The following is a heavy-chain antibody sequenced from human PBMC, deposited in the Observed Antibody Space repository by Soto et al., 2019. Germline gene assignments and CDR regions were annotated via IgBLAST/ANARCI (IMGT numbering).Heavy chain of an antibody. V-gene: IGHV1-69*13. D-gene: IGHD3-10*01. Sequence: ASVKVSCKASGGTFSSYAISWVRQAPGQGLEWMGGIIPISGTANYAQKFQGRVTITADESTSTAYMELSSLRSEDTAVYYCAASRGSGSYFPIDIWGQGTMVTVSS. CDR3: AASRGSGSYFPIDI. CDR1: GGTFSSYA. CDR2: IIPISGTA. J-gene: IGHJ3*02.